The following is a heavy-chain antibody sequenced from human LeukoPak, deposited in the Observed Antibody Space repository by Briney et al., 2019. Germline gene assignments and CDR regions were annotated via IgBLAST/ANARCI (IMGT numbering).Heavy chain of an antibody. CDR3: ARDILTGYASSYYYGMDV. J-gene: IGHJ6*01. D-gene: IGHD3-9*01. CDR1: GGTFSSYA. CDR2: IIPIRGIA. Sequence: SVKVSCKASGGTFSSYAISWVRQAPGQGLEGMGRIIPIRGIANYAQKFQGRGTITQDQSQSTAYMELSRMRSEDTAVYYCARDILTGYASSYYYGMDVWGQGTTVTVSS. V-gene: IGHV1-69*04.